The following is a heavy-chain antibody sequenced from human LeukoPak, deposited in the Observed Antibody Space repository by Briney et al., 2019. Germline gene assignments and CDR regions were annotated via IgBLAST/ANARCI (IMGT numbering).Heavy chain of an antibody. CDR3: ARDTSNGFDY. D-gene: IGHD4-11*01. V-gene: IGHV4-39*07. J-gene: IGHJ4*02. Sequence: SETLSLTCTVSGGSISSSSYYWGWLRPPPGKGLEWIGSIYYSGSTYYNPSLKSRVTISVDTSKNQFSLKLSSVTAADTAVYYCARDTSNGFDYWGQGTLVTVSS. CDR2: IYYSGST. CDR1: GGSISSSSYY.